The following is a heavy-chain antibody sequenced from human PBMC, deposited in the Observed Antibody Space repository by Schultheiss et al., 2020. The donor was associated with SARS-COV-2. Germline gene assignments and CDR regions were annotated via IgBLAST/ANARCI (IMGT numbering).Heavy chain of an antibody. V-gene: IGHV1-46*01. J-gene: IGHJ6*02. D-gene: IGHD2-8*02. CDR1: GYTFTSYY. CDR3: ASPTQARGTDYGMDV. Sequence: ASVKVSCKASGYTFTSYYMHWVRQAPGQGLEWMGIINPSGGSTSYAQKFQGRVTMTRDTSTSTVYMELSSLRSEDTAVYYCASPTQARGTDYGMDVWGQGTTVTVSS. CDR2: INPSGGST.